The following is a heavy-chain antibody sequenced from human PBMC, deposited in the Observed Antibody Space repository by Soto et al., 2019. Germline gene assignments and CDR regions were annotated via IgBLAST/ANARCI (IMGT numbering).Heavy chain of an antibody. CDR1: GYSFTSYW. CDR3: ARHFGRNYYDSSGYYSGYYYYGMDV. CDR2: IYPGDSDT. Sequence: GECLKISCKGSGYSFTSYWIGWVRQMPGKGLEWMGIIYPGDSDTRYSPSFQGQVTISADKSISTAYLQWSSLKASDTAMYYCARHFGRNYYDSSGYYSGYYYYGMDVWGQGTTVTVS. V-gene: IGHV5-51*01. J-gene: IGHJ6*02. D-gene: IGHD3-22*01.